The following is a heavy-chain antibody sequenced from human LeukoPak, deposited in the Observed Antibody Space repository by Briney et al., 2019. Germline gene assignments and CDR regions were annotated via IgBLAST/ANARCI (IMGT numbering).Heavy chain of an antibody. V-gene: IGHV4-31*03. Sequence: PSETLSLTCTVSGGSISSGGYYWSWIRQHPGKGLEWIGYIYYSGSTYYNPSLKSRVTISVDTSKNQFSLKLSSVTAADTAVYYCARVFYYDSSRFDPWGQGTLVTVSS. CDR3: ARVFYYDSSRFDP. D-gene: IGHD3-22*01. CDR2: IYYSGST. CDR1: GGSISSGGYY. J-gene: IGHJ5*02.